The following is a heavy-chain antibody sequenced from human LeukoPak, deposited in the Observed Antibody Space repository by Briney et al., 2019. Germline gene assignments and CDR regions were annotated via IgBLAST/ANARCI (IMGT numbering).Heavy chain of an antibody. Sequence: SETLSLTCTVSGGSISSTSHYWRWIRQPPGKGPEWIETIYYSGSTYYTPSLKSRVTISVDTSKNQFSLKLSSVTATDTAVYYCARHDCSSTSCYYYYGMDVWGQGTTVTVSS. CDR2: IYYSGST. J-gene: IGHJ6*02. CDR3: ARHDCSSTSCYYYYGMDV. CDR1: GGSISSTSHY. V-gene: IGHV4-39*01. D-gene: IGHD2-2*01.